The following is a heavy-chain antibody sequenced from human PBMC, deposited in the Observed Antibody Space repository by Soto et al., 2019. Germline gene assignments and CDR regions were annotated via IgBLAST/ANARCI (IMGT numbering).Heavy chain of an antibody. CDR2: IKSKTDGGTT. D-gene: IGHD3-3*01. J-gene: IGHJ4*02. V-gene: IGHV3-15*07. CDR1: SVINAW. Sequence: SVINAWMNWVRQAPGKGLEWVGRIKSKTDGGTTDYAAPVKGRFTISRDDSKNTLYLQMNSLKTEDTAVYYCTTGRRYYDFWSGYQPGGDYWGQGTLVTVSS. CDR3: TTGRRYYDFWSGYQPGGDY.